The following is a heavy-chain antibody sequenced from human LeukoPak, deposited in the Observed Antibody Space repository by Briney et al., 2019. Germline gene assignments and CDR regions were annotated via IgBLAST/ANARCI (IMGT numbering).Heavy chain of an antibody. V-gene: IGHV4-59*11. CDR3: ARGYYDSSGYRGYDY. CDR2: IYYSGST. CDR1: GGSISSHY. Sequence: SETLSLTCTVSGGSISSHYWSWIRQPPGKGLEWIGYIYYSGSTNYNPSLKSRVTISVDTSKNQFSLKLSSVTAADTAVYYCARGYYDSSGYRGYDYWGQGTLVTVSS. D-gene: IGHD3-22*01. J-gene: IGHJ4*02.